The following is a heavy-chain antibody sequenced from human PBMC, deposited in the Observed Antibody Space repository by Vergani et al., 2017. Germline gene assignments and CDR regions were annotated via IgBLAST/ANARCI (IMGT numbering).Heavy chain of an antibody. D-gene: IGHD4-11*01. V-gene: IGHV4-30-2*01. CDR1: GGSISSGGYS. Sequence: QLQLQESGSGLVKPSQTLSLTCAVSGGSISSGGYSWSWIRQPPGKALEWLGYIYHTGRSYSTPSLNSRVSMSVDRSNNQFSLKLTSVTAADTAMYYCARDRGGNYGTNDAFDIWGQGTMVTVSS. J-gene: IGHJ3*02. CDR3: ARDRGGNYGTNDAFDI. CDR2: IYHTGRS.